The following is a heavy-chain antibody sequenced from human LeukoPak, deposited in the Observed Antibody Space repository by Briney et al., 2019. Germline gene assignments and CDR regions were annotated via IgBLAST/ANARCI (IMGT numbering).Heavy chain of an antibody. CDR2: IYYTGST. CDR1: GGSISISSDY. D-gene: IGHD5-24*01. J-gene: IGHJ4*02. CDR3: ARDRGDGYNYAY. V-gene: IGHV4-39*07. Sequence: ADTLSLTCTVSGGSISISSDYWGRSRRPRGKGLEWIGSIYYTGSTYSNPSLKSRVTISVDTSKNQLSLKLSSVTDAATAVYYCARDRGDGYNYAYWGQGTLVTVSS.